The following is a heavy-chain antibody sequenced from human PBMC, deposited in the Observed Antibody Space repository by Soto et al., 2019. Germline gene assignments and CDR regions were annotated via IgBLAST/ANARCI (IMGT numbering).Heavy chain of an antibody. J-gene: IGHJ2*01. CDR1: GYSFTSYW. V-gene: IGHV5-51*01. CDR3: ARPYYYDSSGYSDWYFDL. Sequence: GESLKISCKGSGYSFTSYWIGWVRQMPGKGLEWMGIIYPGDSDTRYSPSFQGQVTISADKSISTAYLQWSSLKASDTAMYYCARPYYYDSSGYSDWYFDLWGRGTLVTVSS. D-gene: IGHD3-22*01. CDR2: IYPGDSDT.